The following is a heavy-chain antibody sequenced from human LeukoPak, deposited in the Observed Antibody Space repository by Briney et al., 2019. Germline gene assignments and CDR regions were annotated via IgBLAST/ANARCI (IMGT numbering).Heavy chain of an antibody. V-gene: IGHV4-59*08. CDR2: IYYSGYT. D-gene: IGHD2-15*01. CDR1: GGSISNYY. J-gene: IGHJ6*02. CDR3: ARMGGGYYYYGMDV. Sequence: PSETLSLTRTVSGGSISNYYWSWIRQPPGKGLEWIGYIYYSGYTNYNPSLKSRVTISVDTSRKQFSLKLSSVTVADTAVYYCARMGGGYYYYGMDVWGQGTTVTVSS.